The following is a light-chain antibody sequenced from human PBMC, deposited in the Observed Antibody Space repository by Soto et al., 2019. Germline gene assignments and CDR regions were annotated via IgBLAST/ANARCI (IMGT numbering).Light chain of an antibody. CDR1: QSVSSN. CDR3: QKYNNWPPIT. J-gene: IGKJ5*01. V-gene: IGKV3-15*01. Sequence: EIVMTQSPATLSVSPGERATLYCRASQSVSSNLAWYQQKPGQVPRLLIYGASTRATGVPARFSGSGSGTEFTLTISSLQSEDFAVYYCQKYNNWPPITFGQGTRLEIK. CDR2: GAS.